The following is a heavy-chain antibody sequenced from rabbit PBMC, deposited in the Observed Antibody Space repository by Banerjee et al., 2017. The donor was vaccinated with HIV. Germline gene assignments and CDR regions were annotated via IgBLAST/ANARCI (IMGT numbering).Heavy chain of an antibody. J-gene: IGHJ4*01. V-gene: IGHV1S45*01. CDR2: IDAGSSGFT. D-gene: IGHD6-1*01. Sequence: QEQLEESGGDLVKPGASLTLTCTASGFSFSSSDYMCWVRQAPGKGLEWIACIDAGSSGFTYFATWAKGRFTCSKTSSTTVTLQMTRLTAADTATYFCVREAGYGGYGDANLWGPGTLVTVS. CDR1: GFSFSSSDY. CDR3: VREAGYGGYGDANL.